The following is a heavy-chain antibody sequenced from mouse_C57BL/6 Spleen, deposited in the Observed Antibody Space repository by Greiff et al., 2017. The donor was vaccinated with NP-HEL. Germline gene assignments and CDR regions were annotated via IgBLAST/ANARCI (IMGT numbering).Heavy chain of an antibody. V-gene: IGHV1-82*01. CDR3: ARLGLRDYFDY. Sequence: QVQLQQSGPELVKPGASVKISCKASGYAFSSSWMNWVKQRPGKGLEWIGRIYPGDGDTNYNGKFKGKATLTADKSSSTAYMQLSSLTSEDSAVYFCARLGLRDYFDYWGQGTTLTVSS. J-gene: IGHJ2*01. D-gene: IGHD2-4*01. CDR1: GYAFSSSW. CDR2: IYPGDGDT.